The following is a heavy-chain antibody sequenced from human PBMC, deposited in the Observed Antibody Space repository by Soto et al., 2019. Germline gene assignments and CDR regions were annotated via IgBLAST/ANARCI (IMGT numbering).Heavy chain of an antibody. J-gene: IGHJ6*02. CDR1: GFTFTSSA. Sequence: ASVKVSCKASGFTFTSSAMQWVRQARGQRLEWIGWIVVGSGNTNYAQKFQERVTITRDMSTSTAYMELSSLRSEDTAVYYCAADGPDYYGSGSYYNYYYYGMDVWGQGTTVTVSS. CDR3: AADGPDYYGSGSYYNYYYYGMDV. CDR2: IVVGSGNT. V-gene: IGHV1-58*02. D-gene: IGHD3-10*01.